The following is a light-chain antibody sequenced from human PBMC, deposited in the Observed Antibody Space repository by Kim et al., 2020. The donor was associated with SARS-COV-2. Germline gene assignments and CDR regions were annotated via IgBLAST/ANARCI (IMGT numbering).Light chain of an antibody. V-gene: IGLV6-57*04. Sequence: NFMLTQPHSVSESPEKTVTISCTRSSDSIASNYVQWYQQRPGSAPTTVIYEDIRRPSGVPDRFSGSIDSSSNSASLIISGLKTEDEADYYCQSYDKSNYIFGTGTKVTVL. CDR2: EDI. CDR3: QSYDKSNYI. J-gene: IGLJ1*01. CDR1: SDSIASNY.